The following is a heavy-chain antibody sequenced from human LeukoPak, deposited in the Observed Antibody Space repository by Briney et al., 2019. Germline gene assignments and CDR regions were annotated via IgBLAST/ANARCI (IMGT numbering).Heavy chain of an antibody. V-gene: IGHV3-11*01. CDR2: ISSSGSTI. D-gene: IGHD3-3*01. J-gene: IGHJ4*02. CDR3: ATLYDFWSGYLDY. Sequence: GGSLRLSCAASGFTFSDYYMSWIRQAPGKGLEWVSYISSSGSTIYHADSVKGRFTISRDNAKNSLYLQMNSLRAEDTAVYYCATLYDFWSGYLDYWGQGTLVTVSS. CDR1: GFTFSDYY.